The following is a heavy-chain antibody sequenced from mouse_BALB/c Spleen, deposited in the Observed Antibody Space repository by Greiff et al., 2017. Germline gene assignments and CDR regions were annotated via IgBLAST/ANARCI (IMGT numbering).Heavy chain of an antibody. V-gene: IGHV1S29*02. CDR3: ARGGYGSSAWFAY. CDR1: GYTFTDYN. D-gene: IGHD1-1*01. Sequence: VQLQQSGPELVKPGASVKISCKASGYTFTDYNMHWVKQSHGKSLEWIGYIYPYNGGTGYNQKFKSKATLTVDNSSSTAYMELRSLTSEDSAVYYCARGGYGSSAWFAYWGQGTLVTVSA. CDR2: IYPYNGGT. J-gene: IGHJ3*01.